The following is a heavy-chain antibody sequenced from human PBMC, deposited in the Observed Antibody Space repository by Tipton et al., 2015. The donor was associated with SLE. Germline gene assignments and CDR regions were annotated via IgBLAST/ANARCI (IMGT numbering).Heavy chain of an antibody. CDR2: IYYSGST. D-gene: IGHD6-19*01. CDR3: ARLQWLVLNWYFDL. Sequence: TLSLTCAVSGYSISSGYYWSWIRQPPGKGLEWIGYIYYSGSTNYNPSLKSRVTISVDTSKNQFSLKLSSVTAADTAVYYCARLQWLVLNWYFDLWGRGTLVTVSS. CDR1: GYSISSGYY. J-gene: IGHJ2*01. V-gene: IGHV4-61*01.